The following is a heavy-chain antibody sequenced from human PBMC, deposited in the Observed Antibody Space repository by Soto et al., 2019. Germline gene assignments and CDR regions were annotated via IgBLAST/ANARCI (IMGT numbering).Heavy chain of an antibody. J-gene: IGHJ3*02. V-gene: IGHV4-39*01. Sequence: SVTISLNRSVTNCSTSRSTHNPASTRQPPGKGLEWIGSIYFSGSTYYNPSLKSRFTISVDTSKNQFSLKLSSVTAADTAVYYCARTYGDYGKDDAFDIWGQGTMVT. CDR3: ARTYGDYGKDDAFDI. CDR2: IYFSGST. CDR1: NCSTSRSTHN. D-gene: IGHD4-17*01.